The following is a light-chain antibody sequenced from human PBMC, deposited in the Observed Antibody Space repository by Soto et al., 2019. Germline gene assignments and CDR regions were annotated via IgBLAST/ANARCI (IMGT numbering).Light chain of an antibody. CDR3: SSHTSGSTRV. V-gene: IGLV2-14*03. Sequence: QSVLPQAASGSGSPGQSIAISCTGPSSDVGGYDYVSWYQQHPDKAPKLMIYDVTKRPSGVSHRFSGSKSGNTASLTISGLQPEDEADYYCSSHTSGSTRVFGSGTKVTV. CDR2: DVT. CDR1: SSDVGGYDY. J-gene: IGLJ1*01.